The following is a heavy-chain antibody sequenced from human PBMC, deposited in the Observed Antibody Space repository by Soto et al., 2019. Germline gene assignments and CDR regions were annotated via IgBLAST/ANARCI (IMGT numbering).Heavy chain of an antibody. V-gene: IGHV4-39*01. Sequence: QSQTLSLTCTVSGGSISSSSYYWGWIRQPPGKGLEWIGSIYYSGSTYYNPSLKSRVTISVDTSKNQFSLKLSSVTAADTAVYYCARHRLVLNPINWFDPWGQGTLVTVSS. CDR2: IYYSGST. CDR3: ARHRLVLNPINWFDP. CDR1: GGSISSSSYY. D-gene: IGHD6-19*01. J-gene: IGHJ5*02.